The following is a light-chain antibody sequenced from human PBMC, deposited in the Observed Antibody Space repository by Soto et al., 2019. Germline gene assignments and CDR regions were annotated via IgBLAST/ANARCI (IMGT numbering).Light chain of an antibody. Sequence: QSVLTQPPSASGTPGQRVTISCSGSSSNIGSNTVNWYQQLPGTAPKLLIYSNNQRPSGVPDRFSGSKSGTSASLAISGLQSEDEADYYCAAWDDSLNVYVVFGGVTKLTVL. CDR2: SNN. J-gene: IGLJ2*01. CDR1: SSNIGSNT. V-gene: IGLV1-44*01. CDR3: AAWDDSLNVYVV.